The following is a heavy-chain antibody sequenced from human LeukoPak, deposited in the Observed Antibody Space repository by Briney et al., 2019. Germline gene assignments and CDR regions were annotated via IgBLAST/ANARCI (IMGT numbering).Heavy chain of an antibody. CDR1: GFTFSSYG. D-gene: IGHD6-13*01. J-gene: IGHJ3*02. CDR2: ISYDGSNK. Sequence: GGSLRLSCAASGFTFSSYGMHWVRQAPGKGLEWVAVISYDGSNKYYADSVKGRFTISRDNSKNTLYLQMNSLRAEDTAVYYCAKGSSWHLNGAFDIWGQGTMVTVSS. V-gene: IGHV3-30*18. CDR3: AKGSSWHLNGAFDI.